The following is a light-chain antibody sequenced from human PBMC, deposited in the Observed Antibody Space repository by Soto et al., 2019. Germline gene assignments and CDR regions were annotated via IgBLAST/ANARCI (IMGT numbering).Light chain of an antibody. CDR3: QQANSCPIT. V-gene: IGKV1-12*01. Sequence: EIQLPPSPSSVSASVGDRVTITFRASQGISTWLAWYQQKAGKAPNLLIYGASNLHSGVPSRFSGSGSGTNFTLTISSLQPEDFATYYCQQANSCPITFGQGTRLEIK. CDR1: QGISTW. J-gene: IGKJ5*01. CDR2: GAS.